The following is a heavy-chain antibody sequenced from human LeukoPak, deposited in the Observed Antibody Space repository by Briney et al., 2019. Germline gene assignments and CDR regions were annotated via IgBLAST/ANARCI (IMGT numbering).Heavy chain of an antibody. CDR3: ASTTAGRPYSSSWYPFDY. CDR2: IYYSGST. CDR1: GGSFSGYY. D-gene: IGHD6-13*01. V-gene: IGHV4-59*01. Sequence: SETLSPTWAVYGGSFSGYYWSWFRQPPGKGLGWIGYIYYSGSTNYNPSLKSRVTISVDTSKNQFSLKLSSVTAADTAVYYCASTTAGRPYSSSWYPFDYWGQGTLVTVSS. J-gene: IGHJ4*02.